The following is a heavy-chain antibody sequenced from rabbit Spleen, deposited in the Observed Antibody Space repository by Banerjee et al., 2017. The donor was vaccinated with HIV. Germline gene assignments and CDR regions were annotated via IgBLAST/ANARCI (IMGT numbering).Heavy chain of an antibody. D-gene: IGHD4-2*01. Sequence: QEQLVESGGDLVKPEGSLTLTCTVSGIDFSSYYLDSMCWVRQAPGKGLEWIACILGGSSGATYYANWAKGRFTISKTSSTTVTLQMTSLTTADTATYFCARDVGIDVYRFSLWGQGTLVTVS. J-gene: IGHJ4*01. CDR3: ARDVGIDVYRFSL. CDR1: GIDFSSYYL. CDR2: ILGGSSGAT. V-gene: IGHV1S45*01.